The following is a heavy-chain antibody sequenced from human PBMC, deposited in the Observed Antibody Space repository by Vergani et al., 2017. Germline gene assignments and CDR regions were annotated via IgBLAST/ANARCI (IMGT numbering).Heavy chain of an antibody. Sequence: QVQLVESGGGVVQPGRSLRLSCAASGFTFSSYAMHWVRQAPGKGLEWVAVISYDGSNKYYADSVKGRFTISRDNSKNTLHLQMNSLRAEDTAVYYCARGYSGYSRDHGIDDYWGQGTLVTVSS. D-gene: IGHD5-12*01. CDR3: ARGYSGYSRDHGIDDY. V-gene: IGHV3-30-3*01. J-gene: IGHJ4*02. CDR2: ISYDGSNK. CDR1: GFTFSSYA.